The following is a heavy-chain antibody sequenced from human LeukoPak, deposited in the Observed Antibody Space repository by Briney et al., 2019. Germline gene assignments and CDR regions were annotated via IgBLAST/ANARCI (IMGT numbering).Heavy chain of an antibody. CDR1: GFTFSSYS. D-gene: IGHD6-13*01. CDR3: ARGHIAAAGTGSYWFDP. CDR2: ITSSSDYI. J-gene: IGHJ5*02. V-gene: IGHV3-21*04. Sequence: PGGSLRLSCAASGFTFSSYSMNWVRQAPGKGLEWVSSITSSSDYIYYADSVKGRFTISRDNAKNSLYLQMNSLRAEDTALYYCARGHIAAAGTGSYWFDPWGQGTLVTVSS.